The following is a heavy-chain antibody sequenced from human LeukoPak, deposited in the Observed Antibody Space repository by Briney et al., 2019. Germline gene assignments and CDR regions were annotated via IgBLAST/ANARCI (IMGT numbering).Heavy chain of an antibody. D-gene: IGHD3-22*01. J-gene: IGHJ3*02. V-gene: IGHV4-30-4*07. CDR1: GGSISSGGYS. CDR3: ARVHYYDSSGYPSKAFDI. Sequence: SETLSLTCTVSGGSISSGGYSWSWIRQPPGKGLEWIGYIYYSGSTYYNPSLKSRVTISVDTSKNQFSLKLSSVTAADTAVYYCARVHYYDSSGYPSKAFDIWGQGTMVTVSS. CDR2: IYYSGST.